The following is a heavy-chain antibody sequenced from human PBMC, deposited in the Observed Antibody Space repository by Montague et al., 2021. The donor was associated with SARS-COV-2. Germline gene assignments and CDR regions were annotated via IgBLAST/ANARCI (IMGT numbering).Heavy chain of an antibody. J-gene: IGHJ3*02. D-gene: IGHD2-15*01. CDR2: IYTSGST. Sequence: TLSLTCTVSGGFISSGNYYWSWIRQPAGKGLEWIGRIYTSGSTNYNPSLKSRVTISADTSKNQFSLKLSSMTAADTAVYYSAGGSYCPDAFDIWGQGTMVTVSS. CDR3: AGGSYCPDAFDI. V-gene: IGHV4-61*02. CDR1: GGFISSGNYY.